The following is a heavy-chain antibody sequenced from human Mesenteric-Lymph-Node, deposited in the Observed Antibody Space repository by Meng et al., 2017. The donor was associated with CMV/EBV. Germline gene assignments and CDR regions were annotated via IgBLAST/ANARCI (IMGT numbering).Heavy chain of an antibody. V-gene: IGHV4-4*02. CDR2: IYHSGSI. D-gene: IGHD4-17*01. Sequence: SETLSLTCAVSGGSISSSNWWSWVRQPPGKGLEWIGEIYHSGSINYNPSLKSRVTISVDKSKNQFSLKLSSVTAADTAVYYCARSDYGDRGHYYYGMDVWGQGTTVTVSS. J-gene: IGHJ6*02. CDR1: GGSISSSNW. CDR3: ARSDYGDRGHYYYGMDV.